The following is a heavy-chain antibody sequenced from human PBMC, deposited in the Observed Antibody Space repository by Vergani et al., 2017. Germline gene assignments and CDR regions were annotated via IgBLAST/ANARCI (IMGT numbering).Heavy chain of an antibody. J-gene: IGHJ6*02. CDR1: GGSFSGYY. V-gene: IGHV4-34*01. CDR3: ARVIEKYYSSGSYYNRYYYGMDV. D-gene: IGHD3-10*01. CDR2: INHSGST. Sequence: QVQLQQWGAGLLKPSETLSLTCAVYGGSFSGYYWRWIRQPPGPGLEWIGEINHSGSTNYNPSLKSRVTISVDTSKNQFSLKLSSVTAADTAVYYCARVIEKYYSSGSYYNRYYYGMDVWGQGTTVTVSS.